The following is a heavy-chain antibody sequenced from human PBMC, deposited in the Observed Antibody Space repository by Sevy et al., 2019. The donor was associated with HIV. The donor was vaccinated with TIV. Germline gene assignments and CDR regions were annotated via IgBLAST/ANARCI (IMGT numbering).Heavy chain of an antibody. J-gene: IGHJ4*02. CDR1: GFTFSSYG. Sequence: GGSLRLSCAASGFTFSSYGMHWVRQAPGKGLEWVAVISYDGSNKYYADSVKGRFTTSRDNSKNTLYLQMNSLRAEDTAVYYCAKDRQLMEAGTTYFDYWGQGTLVTVSS. D-gene: IGHD1-7*01. CDR3: AKDRQLMEAGTTYFDY. V-gene: IGHV3-30*18. CDR2: ISYDGSNK.